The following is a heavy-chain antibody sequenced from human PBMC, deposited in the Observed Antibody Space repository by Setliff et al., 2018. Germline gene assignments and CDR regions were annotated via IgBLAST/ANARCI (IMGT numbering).Heavy chain of an antibody. CDR3: RLAHCNTTSCEEALDF. CDR1: GESFSNNY. J-gene: IGHJ4*02. V-gene: IGHV4-34*01. Sequence: PSETLSLTCSVYGESFSNNYWSWLRQPPGKGLEWIGESNHRGSTNYSPSLRSRVTMSVDTSKNQFSLNLNSVTAADTAVYYFRLAHCNTTSCEEALDFWSQGTLVTVSS. CDR2: SNHRGST. D-gene: IGHD2-2*01.